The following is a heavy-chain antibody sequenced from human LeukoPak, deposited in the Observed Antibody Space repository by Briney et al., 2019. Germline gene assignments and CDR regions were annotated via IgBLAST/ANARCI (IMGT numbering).Heavy chain of an antibody. CDR2: FSGSGGRT. V-gene: IGHV3-23*01. CDR3: ARDPLTSGSVHRFGESPSDY. Sequence: GGSLRLSCAASGFTFSSYAMSWVRQAPGKGLEWVSSFSGSGGRTYYADSVKGRFTISRDNSKNTLYLQMNSLRAEDTAVYYCARDPLTSGSVHRFGESPSDYWGQGTLVTVSS. D-gene: IGHD3-10*01. CDR1: GFTFSSYA. J-gene: IGHJ4*02.